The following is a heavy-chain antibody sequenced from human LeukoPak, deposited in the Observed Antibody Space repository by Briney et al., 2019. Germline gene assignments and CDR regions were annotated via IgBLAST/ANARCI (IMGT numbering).Heavy chain of an antibody. Sequence: ASVKVSCKASGYTFTSYGISWVRQAPGQGLEWMGWISAYNGNTSYAQKLQGRVTMTTDTSTSTAYMELRSLRSDDTAVYYCARDCPPYYDFWSGYSADAFDIWGQGTMVTVSS. J-gene: IGHJ3*02. CDR3: ARDCPPYYDFWSGYSADAFDI. CDR2: ISAYNGNT. V-gene: IGHV1-18*01. D-gene: IGHD3-3*01. CDR1: GYTFTSYG.